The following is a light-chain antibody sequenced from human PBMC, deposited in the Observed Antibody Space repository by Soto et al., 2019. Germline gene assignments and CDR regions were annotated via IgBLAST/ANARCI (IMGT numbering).Light chain of an antibody. Sequence: DMQMTQSTSSLSASLGDRATIXXRASKSIGGYLNWYQQKPGKAPKVXIYAASSLQSGVPSRFSGSGSGTDFTLTISSLQPEDFATYYCQHYNGYPQIFGQGTRLEIK. CDR1: KSIGGY. CDR3: QHYNGYPQI. CDR2: AAS. J-gene: IGKJ5*01. V-gene: IGKV1-39*01.